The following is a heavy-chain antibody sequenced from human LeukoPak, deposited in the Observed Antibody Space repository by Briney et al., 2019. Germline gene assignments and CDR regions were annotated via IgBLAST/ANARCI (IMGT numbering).Heavy chain of an antibody. CDR3: ARAPGSGSYGYYGLDV. D-gene: IGHD3-10*01. Sequence: PGGSLRLSCAASGFTVSSNYMSWVRQAPGKGLEWVSVIYSGGKTYYADSVKGRFTISRDNPKNTLYLQMNNLRAEDTAVYYCARAPGSGSYGYYGLDVWGQGTTVTVSS. CDR2: IYSGGKT. V-gene: IGHV3-53*01. J-gene: IGHJ6*02. CDR1: GFTVSSNY.